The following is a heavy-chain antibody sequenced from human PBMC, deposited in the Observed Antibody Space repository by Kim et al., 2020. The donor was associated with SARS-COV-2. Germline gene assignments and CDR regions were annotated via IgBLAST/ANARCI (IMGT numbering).Heavy chain of an antibody. CDR3: ERSPQSWVVVTHFDY. D-gene: IGHD3-22*01. J-gene: IGHJ4*02. Sequence: NPYLKSGVTIAVDTSKNQFSLKLSTVTAADTAVYYCERSPQSWVVVTHFDYWGQGTLVTVSS. V-gene: IGHV4-31*02.